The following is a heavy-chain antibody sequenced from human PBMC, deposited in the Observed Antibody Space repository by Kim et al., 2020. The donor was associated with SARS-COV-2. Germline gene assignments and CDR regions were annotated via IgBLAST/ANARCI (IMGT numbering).Heavy chain of an antibody. CDR2: ISTAGTTT. D-gene: IGHD3-22*01. Sequence: GGSLRLSCAASGFTFSRYWMHWVRQTPEKGLVWVSRISTAGTTTTYADSVKGRFTISRDDAKNTLYLQMSSLRAEDTAIYYCVRSDYYDNSGYYYGQWGQVTLVTVSP. CDR1: GFTFSRYW. CDR3: VRSDYYDNSGYYYGQ. V-gene: IGHV3-74*01. J-gene: IGHJ4*02.